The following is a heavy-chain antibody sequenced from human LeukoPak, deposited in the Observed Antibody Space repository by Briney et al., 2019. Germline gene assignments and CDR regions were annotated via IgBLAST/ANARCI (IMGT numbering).Heavy chain of an antibody. CDR3: AKKRSSGGATQFDY. CDR1: GFTFSSYG. CDR2: TSGSGDDT. J-gene: IGHJ4*02. D-gene: IGHD2-15*01. Sequence: GGSLRLSCVASGFTFSSYGMSWVRQAPGKGLEWVSSTSGSGDDTYYADSVKGRFTLSRDNSKNTLYLQMNSLRADDTAVYYCAKKRSSGGATQFDYWGQGTLVTDSS. V-gene: IGHV3-23*01.